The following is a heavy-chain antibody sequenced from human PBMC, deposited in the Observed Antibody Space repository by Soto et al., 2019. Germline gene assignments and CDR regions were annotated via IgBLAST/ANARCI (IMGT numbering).Heavy chain of an antibody. CDR2: ISPYNGNT. D-gene: IGHD6-19*01. CDR1: GYTVVSYG. Sequence: QVQLVQSGAEVKEPGPSVKVSCKASGYTVVSYGISWVRQAPGQGLEWMGWISPYNGNTNYAQKFQGRVTMTTDTSTSTVYMELRSLRSDDTAVYYCSRDAQKWLVAAFDIWGQGTMVAVSS. J-gene: IGHJ3*02. V-gene: IGHV1-18*01. CDR3: SRDAQKWLVAAFDI.